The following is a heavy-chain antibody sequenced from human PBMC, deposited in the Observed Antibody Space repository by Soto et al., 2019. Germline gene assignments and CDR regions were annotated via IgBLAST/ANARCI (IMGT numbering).Heavy chain of an antibody. CDR1: GGSSSSGGHY. J-gene: IGHJ4*02. CDR2: IFYSGST. D-gene: IGHD1-7*01. Sequence: TGSLACTVSGGSSSSGGHYWGGIRQHPGKGLEWVGYIFYSGSTYYNPSLRSRVTISVDTSYNQFSLRLRSVTAADTAVYYCARGGVYTWNYLGSFAYWGPVTLVTLS. CDR3: ARGGVYTWNYLGSFAY. V-gene: IGHV4-31*03.